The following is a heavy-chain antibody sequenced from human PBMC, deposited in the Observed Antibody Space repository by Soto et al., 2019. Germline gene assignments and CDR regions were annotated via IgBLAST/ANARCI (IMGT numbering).Heavy chain of an antibody. Sequence: GGSLRLSCAASGFTFSSYSMNWVRQAPGKGLEWVSSISSSSSYIYYADSVKGRFTISRDNAKNSLYLQMNSLRAEDTAVYYCARAGRKQLAKEIDYWGQGTLVTVSS. CDR1: GFTFSSYS. D-gene: IGHD6-13*01. CDR2: ISSSSSYI. V-gene: IGHV3-21*01. CDR3: ARAGRKQLAKEIDY. J-gene: IGHJ4*02.